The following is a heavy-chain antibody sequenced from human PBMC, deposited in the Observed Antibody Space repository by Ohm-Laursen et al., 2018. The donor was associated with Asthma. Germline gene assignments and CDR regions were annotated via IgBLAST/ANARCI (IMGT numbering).Heavy chain of an antibody. D-gene: IGHD2-21*02. Sequence: ASVKVSCKASGYPFTRDYMHWVRQAPGQGLEWTGIINPSSGSSSYAQKFQGRVTMTSDTSTSTVYMELSSLRSEDTAVYYCARATFSTYCGGDCYYFDYWGQGTLVTVSS. CDR2: INPSSGSS. J-gene: IGHJ4*02. CDR1: GYPFTRDY. V-gene: IGHV1-46*01. CDR3: ARATFSTYCGGDCYYFDY.